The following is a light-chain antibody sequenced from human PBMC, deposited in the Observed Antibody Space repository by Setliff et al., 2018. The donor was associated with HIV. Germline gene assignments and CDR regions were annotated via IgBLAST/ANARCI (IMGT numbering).Light chain of an antibody. Sequence: QSALTQPPSASWSPGQSFTISCTGTSSDVGSYNYVSWYQQHPGKAPKLMIYDVTKRPSGVPDRFSGSKSGNTASLTISGLQAEDEADYYCCSYAGSYTPVIFGGGTKVTVL. V-gene: IGLV2-11*01. CDR2: DVT. CDR1: SSDVGSYNY. J-gene: IGLJ2*01. CDR3: CSYAGSYTPVI.